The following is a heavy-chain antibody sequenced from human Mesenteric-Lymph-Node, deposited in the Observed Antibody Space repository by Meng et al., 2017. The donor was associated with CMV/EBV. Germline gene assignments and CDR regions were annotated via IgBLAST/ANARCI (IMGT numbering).Heavy chain of an antibody. CDR3: ARSSVLRYCSPPFSTCYREAPFDY. CDR2: IKQDGSEK. V-gene: IGHV3-7*01. Sequence: GGSLRLSCGASGFTFTSYWMNWVRQAPGKGLEWVANIKQDGSEKYYVDSVKGRFTISRDNAKNSLYLQMNTQRAEDTAVYYCARSSVLRYCSPPFSTCYREAPFDYWGQGTLVTVSS. D-gene: IGHD2-15*01. J-gene: IGHJ4*02. CDR1: GFTFTSYW.